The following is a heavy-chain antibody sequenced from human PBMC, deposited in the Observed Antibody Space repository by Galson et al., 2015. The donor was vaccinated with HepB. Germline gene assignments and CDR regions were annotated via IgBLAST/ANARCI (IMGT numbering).Heavy chain of an antibody. D-gene: IGHD3-22*01. Sequence: SVKVSCKASGGTFSSYAISWVRQAPGQGLEWMGGIIPIFGTANYARKFQGRVTITADESTSTAYMELSSLRSEDTAVYYCARDGGYYYDSSGYGWFDPWGQGTLVTVSS. CDR1: GGTFSSYA. J-gene: IGHJ5*02. CDR3: ARDGGYYYDSSGYGWFDP. CDR2: IIPIFGTA. V-gene: IGHV1-69*13.